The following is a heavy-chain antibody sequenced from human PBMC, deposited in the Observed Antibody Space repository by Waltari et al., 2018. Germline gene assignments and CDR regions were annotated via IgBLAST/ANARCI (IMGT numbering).Heavy chain of an antibody. D-gene: IGHD3-3*01. V-gene: IGHV4-4*07. Sequence: QVQLQESGPGLVKPSETLSLTCTVSGGSISSYYWSWIRQPAGKGLEWIGRIYTSGSTNYNPSLKSRVTMSVDTSKNQFSLKLSSVTAADTAVYYCARERYYDLWSGYSKDAFDIWGQGTMVTISS. J-gene: IGHJ3*02. CDR3: ARERYYDLWSGYSKDAFDI. CDR2: IYTSGST. CDR1: GGSISSYY.